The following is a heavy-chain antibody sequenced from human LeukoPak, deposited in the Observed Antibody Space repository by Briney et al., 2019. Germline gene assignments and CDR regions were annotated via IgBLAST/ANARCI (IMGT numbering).Heavy chain of an antibody. D-gene: IGHD2-2*01. J-gene: IGHJ4*02. Sequence: PSETLSLTCTVSGGSISNYYWSWIRQPPGKGLEWIGYIYHSGSTNYNPSLKSRVTISVDTSKNQFSLKLSSVTAADTAVYYCARTLVVVPAASEYYFDYWGQGTLVTVSS. CDR3: ARTLVVVPAASEYYFDY. CDR2: IYHSGST. CDR1: GGSISNYY. V-gene: IGHV4-59*01.